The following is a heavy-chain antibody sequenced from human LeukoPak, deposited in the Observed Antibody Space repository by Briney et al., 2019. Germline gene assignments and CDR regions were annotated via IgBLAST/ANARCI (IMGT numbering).Heavy chain of an antibody. J-gene: IGHJ3*02. CDR1: GFTFGDYA. Sequence: GGSLRLSCTASGFTFGDYAMSWFRQAPGKGLEWVSSISSSSSYIYYADSVKGRFTISRDNAKNSLYLQMNSLRAEDTAVYYCARDQGGMTLVGNAFDIWGQGTMVTVSS. V-gene: IGHV3-21*01. D-gene: IGHD3-16*01. CDR2: ISSSSSYI. CDR3: ARDQGGMTLVGNAFDI.